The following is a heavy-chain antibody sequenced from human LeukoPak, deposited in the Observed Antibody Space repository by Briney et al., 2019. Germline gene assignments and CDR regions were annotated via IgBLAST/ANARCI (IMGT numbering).Heavy chain of an antibody. D-gene: IGHD4-17*01. J-gene: IGHJ4*02. CDR2: ISSSSSYI. CDR3: ARGPASYYGDYEVY. Sequence: GGSLRLSCAASGFTFSSHSMNWVRQAPGKGLEWVSSISSSSSYIYYADSVKGRFTISRDNAKNSLYLQMNSLRAEDTAVYYCARGPASYYGDYEVYWGQGTLVTVSS. CDR1: GFTFSSHS. V-gene: IGHV3-21*01.